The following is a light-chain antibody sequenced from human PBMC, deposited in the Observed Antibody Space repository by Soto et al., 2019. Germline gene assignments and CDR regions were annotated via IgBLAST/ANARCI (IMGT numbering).Light chain of an antibody. CDR3: QQYNTWYT. CDR2: GAS. J-gene: IGKJ2*01. Sequence: EIVMTQSPATLSVSPGESATLSCRASQSVSSKLAWYQQKPGQAPRLLIYGASTRATGIPARFSGSGSGTEFTLPISGLESEDVAVYYCQQYNTWYTFGQGTQRESK. CDR1: QSVSSK. V-gene: IGKV3-15*01.